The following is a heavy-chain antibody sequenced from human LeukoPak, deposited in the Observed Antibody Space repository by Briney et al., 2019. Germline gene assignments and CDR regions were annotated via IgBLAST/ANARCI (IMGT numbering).Heavy chain of an antibody. CDR1: GFTFSSYS. V-gene: IGHV3-21*01. D-gene: IGHD3-22*01. CDR2: ISSSSSYL. Sequence: GGSLRLSCAASGFTFSSYSMNWVRQAPGKGLEWVSSISSSSSYLYYADSVKGRFTISRDNAKNSLYLQMNSLRAEDTAVYYCARDIGPYYYDSSGYYFDYWGQGTLVTVSS. CDR3: ARDIGPYYYDSSGYYFDY. J-gene: IGHJ4*02.